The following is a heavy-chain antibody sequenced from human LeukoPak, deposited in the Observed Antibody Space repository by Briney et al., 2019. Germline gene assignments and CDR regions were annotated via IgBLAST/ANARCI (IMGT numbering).Heavy chain of an antibody. CDR1: GGSISSYY. D-gene: IGHD3-16*01. CDR2: TYYSGST. Sequence: SETLSLTCTVSGGSISSYYWSWIRQPPGKGLEWIGYTYYSGSTNYNPSLKSRVTISVDTSKNQFSLKLSSVTAADMAVYYCAGGRTRALDIWGQGTMVTVSS. CDR3: AGGRTRALDI. J-gene: IGHJ3*02. V-gene: IGHV4-59*01.